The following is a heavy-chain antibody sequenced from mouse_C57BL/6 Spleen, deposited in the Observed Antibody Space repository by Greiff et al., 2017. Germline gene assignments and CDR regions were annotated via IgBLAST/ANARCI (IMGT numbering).Heavy chain of an antibody. CDR3: ARTGESYYAMDY. Sequence: DVMLVESGGGLVKPGGSLKLSCAASGFTFSDYGMHWVRQAPEKGLEWVAYISSGSSTIYYADTVKGRFTISRDNAKNTLFLQMTSLRSEDTAMYYCARTGESYYAMDYWGQGTSVTVSS. J-gene: IGHJ4*01. CDR2: ISSGSSTI. CDR1: GFTFSDYG. V-gene: IGHV5-17*01.